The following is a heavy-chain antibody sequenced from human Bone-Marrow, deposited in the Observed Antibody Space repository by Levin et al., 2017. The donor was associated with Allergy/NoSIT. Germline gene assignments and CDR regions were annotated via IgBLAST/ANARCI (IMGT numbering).Heavy chain of an antibody. CDR1: GFTFSSYW. CDR2: INGDRSYA. Sequence: PGESLKISCAVSGFTFSSYWMHWVRQAPGKGLEWVSRINGDRSYANYADSVKGRFTISRDNAKNTVYLQMNSLRAEDTAVYYCIRDATVANWGQGTRVTVSS. CDR3: IRDATVAN. D-gene: IGHD2-21*01. J-gene: IGHJ4*02. V-gene: IGHV3-74*01.